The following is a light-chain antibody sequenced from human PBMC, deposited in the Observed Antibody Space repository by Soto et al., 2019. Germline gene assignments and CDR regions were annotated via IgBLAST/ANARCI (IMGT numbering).Light chain of an antibody. V-gene: IGLV2-23*02. CDR2: EVS. Sequence: QSALTQPASVSGSPGQSITISCTGTSSDVGSYNLVSWYQQHPGKAPKLMIYEVSKRPSGVSNRFSGSKSGNTASLTVSGLQAEDEADYYCCSYAGSYFYVFGTGTKLTVL. J-gene: IGLJ1*01. CDR3: CSYAGSYFYV. CDR1: SSDVGSYNL.